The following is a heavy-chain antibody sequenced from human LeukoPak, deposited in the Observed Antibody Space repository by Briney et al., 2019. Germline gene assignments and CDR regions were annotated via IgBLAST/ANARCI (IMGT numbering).Heavy chain of an antibody. D-gene: IGHD1-26*01. CDR2: INPSGGSA. Sequence: ASVKVSCKASGYTFTGYYMHWVRQAPGQGLEWMGIINPSGGSANYAQDFQGRVTMTRDTSTSTVYMELSSLRSEDTAVYYCARRELAGSTAYFDYWGQGTLVTVSS. V-gene: IGHV1-46*01. CDR1: GYTFTGYY. CDR3: ARRELAGSTAYFDY. J-gene: IGHJ4*02.